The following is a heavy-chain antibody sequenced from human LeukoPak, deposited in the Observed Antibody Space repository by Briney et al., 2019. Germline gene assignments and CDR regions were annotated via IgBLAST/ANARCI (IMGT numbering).Heavy chain of an antibody. CDR3: ARVIVTGTDAFDI. V-gene: IGHV3-11*01. D-gene: IGHD1-14*01. J-gene: IGHJ3*02. Sequence: PGGSLRLSCAASGLTFSDYYMSWIRQAPGKGLEWVSYISSSGSTIYYADSVKGRFTISRDNAKNSLYLQMNSLRAEDTAVYYCARVIVTGTDAFDIWGQGTMVAVSS. CDR1: GLTFSDYY. CDR2: ISSSGSTI.